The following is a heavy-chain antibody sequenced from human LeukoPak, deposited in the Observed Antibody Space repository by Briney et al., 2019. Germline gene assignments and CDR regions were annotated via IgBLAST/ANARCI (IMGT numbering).Heavy chain of an antibody. V-gene: IGHV3-21*01. CDR3: ASCRHTYSSSWYGEAGDAFDI. D-gene: IGHD6-13*01. J-gene: IGHJ3*02. Sequence: PGGSLRLSCAASGFTFSSYSMNWVRQAPGKGLEWVSSISSSSSYIYYADSVKGRFTISRDNAKNSLYLQMNSLRAEDTAVYYCASCRHTYSSSWYGEAGDAFDIWGQGTMVTVSS. CDR2: ISSSSSYI. CDR1: GFTFSSYS.